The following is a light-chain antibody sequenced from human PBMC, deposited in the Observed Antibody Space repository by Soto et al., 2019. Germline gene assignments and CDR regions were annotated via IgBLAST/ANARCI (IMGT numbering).Light chain of an antibody. Sequence: DIQMTQSPSTLSASVGDRVTITCRASQSIDIWLAWYQQKPGKAPNLLIYSASSLQTGVPSRFSGCGSGTEFTLTISSLQPDDFATYYCQQYSSRWTFGQGTKVEIK. CDR3: QQYSSRWT. V-gene: IGKV1-5*01. CDR1: QSIDIW. J-gene: IGKJ1*01. CDR2: SAS.